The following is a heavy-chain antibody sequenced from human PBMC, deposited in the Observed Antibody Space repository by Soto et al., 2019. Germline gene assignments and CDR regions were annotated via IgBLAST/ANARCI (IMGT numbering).Heavy chain of an antibody. Sequence: QVQLVQSGDEVRKPGSSVKVSCKASGYIFVNYGIAWVRQAPGQGLEWMGWISPYSGNTHYASKVQGRLTMTTDTSTSTVYMYLGSLRANDTAGHSCAMEENYITTIPQGGWGEGTTVTVSS. CDR3: AMEENYITTIPQGG. CDR2: ISPYSGNT. V-gene: IGHV1-18*01. J-gene: IGHJ6*04. CDR1: GYIFVNYG. D-gene: IGHD2-2*01.